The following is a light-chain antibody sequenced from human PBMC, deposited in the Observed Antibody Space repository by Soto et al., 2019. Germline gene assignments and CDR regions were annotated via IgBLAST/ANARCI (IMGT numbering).Light chain of an antibody. CDR3: HHYGSSPIFT. CDR1: QSVSSSLSSY. CDR2: DAS. J-gene: IGKJ3*01. V-gene: IGKV3-20*01. Sequence: EIVLTQSPGTLSLSPGERATLSCRASQSVSSSLSSYLAWYQQKPGQAPRLLIYDASSSATGIPDRFSGSGSGTDFTLTISRLEPEDFAVYYCHHYGSSPIFTFGPGTKVDIK.